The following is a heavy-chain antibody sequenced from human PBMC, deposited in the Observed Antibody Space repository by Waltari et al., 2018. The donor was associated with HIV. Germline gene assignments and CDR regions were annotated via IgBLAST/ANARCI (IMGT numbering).Heavy chain of an antibody. D-gene: IGHD4-17*01. V-gene: IGHV4-4*02. CDR1: GGSTSSDTW. Sequence: QVQLPESGPGLLEPSETLSLTCAVSGGSTSSDTWWTWVRQAPGTGLEWIGEMYHSGSTNYNPSLKSRVTISIDKSKNQFSLRLTSVTAADTAVYYCVRVMSGDYRSSWIDPWGRGTLVTVSS. J-gene: IGHJ5*02. CDR3: VRVMSGDYRSSWIDP. CDR2: MYHSGST.